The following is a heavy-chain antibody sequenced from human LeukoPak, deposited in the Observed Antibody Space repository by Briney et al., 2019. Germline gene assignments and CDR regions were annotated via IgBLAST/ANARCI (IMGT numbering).Heavy chain of an antibody. D-gene: IGHD6-13*01. Sequence: PRGSLRLSCSPSGFIFSNYAMHWVRQAPGKGLEYVSAISSNGGSTYYANSVKGRFTISRDNSKNTLYLQMGSLRAEDMAVYYCARVGYTSYYYYGMDVWGQGTTVTVS. CDR3: ARVGYTSYYYYGMDV. CDR2: ISSNGGST. V-gene: IGHV3-64*01. J-gene: IGHJ6*02. CDR1: GFIFSNYA.